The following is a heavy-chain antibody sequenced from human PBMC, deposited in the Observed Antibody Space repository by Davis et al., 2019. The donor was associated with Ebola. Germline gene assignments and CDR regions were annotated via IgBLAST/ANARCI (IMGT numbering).Heavy chain of an antibody. J-gene: IGHJ4*02. D-gene: IGHD2-8*01. CDR3: ARGVGVLVLMVYAIDY. V-gene: IGHV1-2*06. CDR1: GYTFTSYA. CDR2: INPNSGGT. Sequence: ASVKVSCKASGYTFTSYAMNWVRQAPGQGLEWMGRINPNSGGTNYAQKFQGRVTMTRDTSISTAYMELSRLRSDDTAVYYCARGVGVLVLMVYAIDYWGQGTLVTVSS.